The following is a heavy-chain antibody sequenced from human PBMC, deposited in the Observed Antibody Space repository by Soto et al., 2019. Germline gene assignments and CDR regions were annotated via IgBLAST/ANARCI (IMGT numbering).Heavy chain of an antibody. CDR2: IYHSGST. J-gene: IGHJ4*02. Sequence: SETLSLTCAVSGASISSAHWWNLVRQPPGKGLEWIGEIYHSGSTNYNPSLQSRVTVSIDKSKNQFSLSLSSVTAADTAIYYCGSNLGATGRLFDFGGQGILAPV. V-gene: IGHV4-4*02. CDR3: GSNLGATGRLFDF. CDR1: GASISSAHW. D-gene: IGHD3-16*01.